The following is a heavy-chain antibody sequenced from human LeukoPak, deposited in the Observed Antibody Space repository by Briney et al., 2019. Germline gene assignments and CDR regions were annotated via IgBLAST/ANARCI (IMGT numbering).Heavy chain of an antibody. V-gene: IGHV3-21*01. Sequence: GGSLRLSCAASGFTFSSYSMNWVRQAPGKGLEWVSSISSTSSYIYYADSVKGRFTISRDNAKNSLYLQMNSLRAEDMAVYYCARDQFWSFDHWGQGTLVTVSS. CDR2: ISSTSSYI. CDR3: ARDQFWSFDH. J-gene: IGHJ4*02. CDR1: GFTFSSYS. D-gene: IGHD3-3*01.